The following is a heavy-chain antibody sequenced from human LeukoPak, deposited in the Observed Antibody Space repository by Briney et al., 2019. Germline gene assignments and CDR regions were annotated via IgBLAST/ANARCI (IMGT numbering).Heavy chain of an antibody. CDR2: IYTSGST. CDR1: GGSISSYY. V-gene: IGHV4-4*07. J-gene: IGHJ4*02. CDR3: ARYVWGSYPTFEDY. Sequence: SETLFLTCTVSGGSISSYYWSWIRQPAGKGLEWIGRIYTSGSTNYNPSLKSRVTTSVDTSKNQFSLKLSSVTAADTAVYYCARYVWGSYPTFEDYWGQGTLVTVSS. D-gene: IGHD3-16*02.